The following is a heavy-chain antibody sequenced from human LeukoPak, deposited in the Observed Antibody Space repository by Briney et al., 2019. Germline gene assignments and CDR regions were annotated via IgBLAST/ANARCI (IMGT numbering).Heavy chain of an antibody. Sequence: GGSLRLSCAASGFVFSDYGMHWVRQAPGKGLEWVAVISYDGSNKYYADSVKGRFTISRDNSKNTLYLQMNSLRAEDTAVYYCARDFIAAFFDYWGQGTLVTVSS. CDR1: GFVFSDYG. J-gene: IGHJ4*02. CDR2: ISYDGSNK. D-gene: IGHD6-13*01. CDR3: ARDFIAAFFDY. V-gene: IGHV3-30*19.